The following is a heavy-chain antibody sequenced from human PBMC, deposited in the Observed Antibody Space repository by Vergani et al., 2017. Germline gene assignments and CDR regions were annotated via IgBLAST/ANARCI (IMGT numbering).Heavy chain of an antibody. D-gene: IGHD3-10*01. J-gene: IGHJ4*02. CDR2: ITAGNGNT. CDR3: ARDMWDVRGIRCDY. V-gene: IGHV1-3*01. Sequence: QVQLVQSGAEVKKPGASVTVSCKASGYTFISYAMHWVRQAPGQRLEWMGWITAGNGNTKYSQKFQGRVTITRDTAASTAYMELSSLRSDDTAVYYWARDMWDVRGIRCDYWGQGSRVTVSS. CDR1: GYTFISYA.